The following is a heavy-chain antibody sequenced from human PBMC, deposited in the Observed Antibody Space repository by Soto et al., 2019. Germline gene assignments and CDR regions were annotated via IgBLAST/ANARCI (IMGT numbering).Heavy chain of an antibody. Sequence: ASVKVSCKASGYTFTSYGISWVRQAPGQGLEWMGWISAYNGNTNYAQKLQGRVTMTTDTSTSTAYMELRSLRSDDTAVYYCARNKWELLKYYYYGMDVWGQGTTVTSP. CDR3: ARNKWELLKYYYYGMDV. D-gene: IGHD1-26*01. V-gene: IGHV1-18*01. CDR2: ISAYNGNT. CDR1: GYTFTSYG. J-gene: IGHJ6*02.